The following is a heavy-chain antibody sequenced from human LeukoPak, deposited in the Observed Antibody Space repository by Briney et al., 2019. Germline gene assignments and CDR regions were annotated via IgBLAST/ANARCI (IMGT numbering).Heavy chain of an antibody. V-gene: IGHV4-34*01. CDR3: ARGGPERGGGSRFDY. CDR2: INHSGST. D-gene: IGHD2-15*01. CDR1: GGSFSGYY. J-gene: IGHJ4*02. Sequence: SETLSLTCAVYGGSFSGYYWSWIHQPPGKGLEWIGEINHSGSTNYNPSLKSRVTISVDTSKNQFSLKLSSVTAADTAVYYCARGGPERGGGSRFDYWGQGTLVTVSS.